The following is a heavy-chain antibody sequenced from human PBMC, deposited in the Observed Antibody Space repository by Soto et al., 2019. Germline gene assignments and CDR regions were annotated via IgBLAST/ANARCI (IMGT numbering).Heavy chain of an antibody. CDR2: IYYSGNT. Sequence: SETLSLTCSVSGGSIRSGYYYWSWIRQPPGKGLEWIGNIYYSGNTYYNPSLKIRLIISIDTSKNQFSLKVGSVTAADTAVYYCARDFERSAIAPWGQGTSVTVSS. CDR1: GGSIRSGYYY. D-gene: IGHD3-9*01. J-gene: IGHJ5*02. V-gene: IGHV4-30-4*01. CDR3: ARDFERSAIAP.